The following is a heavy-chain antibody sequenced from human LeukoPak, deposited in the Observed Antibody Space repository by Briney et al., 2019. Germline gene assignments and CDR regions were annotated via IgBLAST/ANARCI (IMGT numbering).Heavy chain of an antibody. J-gene: IGHJ3*01. V-gene: IGHV3-30*03. CDR3: ARVLTTKQLLFDAFDV. CDR1: GFTFSSYG. Sequence: PGRSLRLSCAASGFTFSSYGMHWVRQAPGKGLEWVAVISYDGSNKYYADSVRGRFTISRDNSKNTLYLQMSSLRAEDTAVYYCARVLTTKQLLFDAFDVWGQGTMVTVSS. D-gene: IGHD6-6*01. CDR2: ISYDGSNK.